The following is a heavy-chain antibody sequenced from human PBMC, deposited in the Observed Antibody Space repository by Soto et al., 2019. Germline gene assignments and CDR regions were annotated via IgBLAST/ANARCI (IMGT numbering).Heavy chain of an antibody. CDR2: VFYTGFT. V-gene: IGHV4-39*01. CDR3: ATSQKGYNWNYFDH. D-gene: IGHD1-20*01. J-gene: IGHJ4*02. Sequence: SETLSLTCAVSGASNSGSYYYWAWLRQSPGKGPEWIGSVFYTGFTSYNPSLESRVSVSVDTSKSQFSLKLSAVTAADTAVYYCATSQKGYNWNYFDHWGQGALVTVSS. CDR1: GASNSGSYYY.